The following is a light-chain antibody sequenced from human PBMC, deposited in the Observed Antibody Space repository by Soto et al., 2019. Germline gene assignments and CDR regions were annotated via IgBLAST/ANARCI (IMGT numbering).Light chain of an antibody. V-gene: IGKV3-11*01. Sequence: EVVLTQSPDTLSLSPGGSATLSCRASQSVSSYLAWYQQRPGQALRLLIYDVSKRATGIPARFSGSGSRTDFTLTINSLEPEDFAIYFCHQRSNWPLTFGGWTKLEIK. CDR2: DVS. J-gene: IGKJ4*01. CDR1: QSVSSY. CDR3: HQRSNWPLT.